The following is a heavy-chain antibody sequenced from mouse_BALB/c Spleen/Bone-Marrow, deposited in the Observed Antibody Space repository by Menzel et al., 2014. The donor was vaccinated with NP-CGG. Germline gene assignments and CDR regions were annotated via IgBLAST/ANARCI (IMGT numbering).Heavy chain of an antibody. CDR2: ISFDGTN. D-gene: IGHD1-1*01. V-gene: IGHV3-6*02. CDR3: ARGNYCWFAY. J-gene: IGHJ3*01. Sequence: DVQLQESGPGLVKPSQSLSLTCSVTGYSIASGFYWNWIRQFPGNKLEWMGYISFDGTNNYDPSLKNRISITRDTSKNQFFLKLNSVTTEDTATYYCARGNYCWFAYWGQGTLVTVSA. CDR1: GYSIASGFY.